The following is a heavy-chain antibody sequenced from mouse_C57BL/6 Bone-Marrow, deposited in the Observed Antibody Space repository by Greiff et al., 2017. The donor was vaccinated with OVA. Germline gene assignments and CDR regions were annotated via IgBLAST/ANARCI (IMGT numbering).Heavy chain of an antibody. D-gene: IGHD1-1*01. J-gene: IGHJ1*03. V-gene: IGHV3-5*01. CDR2: IYYSGTI. CDR3: ARDGDYGSTWYFDV. CDR1: GISITTGNYR. Sequence: EVKLLESGPGLVKPSQTVFLTCTVTGISITTGNYRWSWIRQFPGNKLEWIGYIYYSGTITYNPSLTSRTTITRDTPKNQFFLEMNSLTAEDTATYYCARDGDYGSTWYFDVWGTGTTVTVSS.